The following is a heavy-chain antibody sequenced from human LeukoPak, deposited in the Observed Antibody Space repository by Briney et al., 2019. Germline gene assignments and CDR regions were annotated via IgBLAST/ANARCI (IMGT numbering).Heavy chain of an antibody. J-gene: IGHJ4*02. CDR2: ISGSGGST. Sequence: GGSLRLSCAASGFTFSTYAMSWVRQAPGKGLEWVSAISGSGGSTYYADFVKGRFTISRDNSKNTLYLQMNSLRAEDTALYYCAKNLDYYGSGNHRFDYWGQGTLVTVSS. CDR3: AKNLDYYGSGNHRFDY. V-gene: IGHV3-23*01. D-gene: IGHD3-10*01. CDR1: GFTFSTYA.